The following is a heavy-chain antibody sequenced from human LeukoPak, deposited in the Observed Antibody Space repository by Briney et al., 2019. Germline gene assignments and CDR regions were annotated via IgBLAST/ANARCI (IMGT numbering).Heavy chain of an antibody. D-gene: IGHD4-17*01. V-gene: IGHV3-30*03. J-gene: IGHJ4*02. CDR1: GFSSCGYS. CDR3: ARDPENIYGDYLDC. CDR2: ISYDVSNK. Sequence: RGSLRLSSAPSGFSSCGYSMRWVSEAPGEGLGRGSVISYDVSNKYYADSVKGGFTISRDNSKNTLYLQINSLRAEDTAVYYCARDPENIYGDYLDCWGEGTLVTVSS.